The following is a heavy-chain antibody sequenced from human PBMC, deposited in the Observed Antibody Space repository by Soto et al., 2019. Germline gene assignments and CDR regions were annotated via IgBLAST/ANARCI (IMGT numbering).Heavy chain of an antibody. J-gene: IGHJ6*02. D-gene: IGHD6-6*01. V-gene: IGHV3-30*18. CDR3: AKDLAAEQLVPYYYYGMDA. CDR1: GFTFSSYG. Sequence: GGSLRLSCAASGFTFSSYGMHWVRQAPGKGLEWVAVISYDGSNKYYADSVKGRFTISRDNSKNTLYLQMNSLRAEDTAVYYCAKDLAAEQLVPYYYYGMDAWGQGTTVTVSS. CDR2: ISYDGSNK.